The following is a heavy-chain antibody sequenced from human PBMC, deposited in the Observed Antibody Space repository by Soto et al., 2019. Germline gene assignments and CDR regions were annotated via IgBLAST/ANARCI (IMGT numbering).Heavy chain of an antibody. D-gene: IGHD2-2*01. CDR1: GFSLGNARMG. CDR2: IFSSDEK. J-gene: IGHJ6*02. V-gene: IGHV2-26*01. CDR3: ARVLSRDWSSTTCHVGWALNGMDV. Sequence: QVTLKESGPVLVKPTETLTLTCTVSGFSLGNARMGVSSIRQPPGKALEWLAHIFSSDEKSHSTSLKTRLTISKDTSKILVVLTMTNMDPVDTGTYYCARVLSRDWSSTTCHVGWALNGMDVWGQGTRVTVFS.